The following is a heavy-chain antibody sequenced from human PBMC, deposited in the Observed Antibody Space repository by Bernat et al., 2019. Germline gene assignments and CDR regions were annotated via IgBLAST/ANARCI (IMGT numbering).Heavy chain of an antibody. D-gene: IGHD3-16*01. Sequence: EVQLLESGGGLVQPGGSLRLSCAASGFTFSSYSMSWVRQAPGKGLEWVSAISGSGGSTYYADSVKGRFTISRDNSKNTLYLQMNSLRAEDTAVYYCAKDGGHAHIKFGGVMVEWGQGTLVTVSS. CDR1: GFTFSSYS. CDR3: AKDGGHAHIKFGGVMVE. CDR2: ISGSGGST. J-gene: IGHJ4*02. V-gene: IGHV3-23*01.